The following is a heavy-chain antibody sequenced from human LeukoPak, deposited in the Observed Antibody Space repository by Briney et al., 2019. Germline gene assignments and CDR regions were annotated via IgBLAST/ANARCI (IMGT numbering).Heavy chain of an antibody. CDR1: GGSISSYY. CDR2: VYSSGST. J-gene: IGHJ3*02. V-gene: IGHV4-4*07. CDR3: ARGHGEAFDI. Sequence: PSETLSLTCTVSGGSISSYYWSWIRQPAGKGLEWIGRVYSSGSTNYNPSLKSRITMSVNTSKNQFSLRLSSVTAADTAVYYCARGHGEAFDIWGQGTVVTVSS.